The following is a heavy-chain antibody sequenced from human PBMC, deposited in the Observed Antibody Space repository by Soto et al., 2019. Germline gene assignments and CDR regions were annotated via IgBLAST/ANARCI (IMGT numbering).Heavy chain of an antibody. D-gene: IGHD6-13*01. V-gene: IGHV3-7*01. Sequence: PGGSLRLSCAASGFSFYTYLMTWVRQAPGKGLEWVANINEDGSQTYYVASVKGRFTISRDNAKNSLYLQMNSLRDEDTAVYYCARAASSSWPYWGQGTLVTVSS. CDR2: INEDGSQT. J-gene: IGHJ4*02. CDR1: GFSFYTYL. CDR3: ARAASSSWPY.